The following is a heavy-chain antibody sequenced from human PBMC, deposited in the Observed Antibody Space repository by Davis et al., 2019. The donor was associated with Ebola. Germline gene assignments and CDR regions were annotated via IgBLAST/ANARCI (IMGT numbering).Heavy chain of an antibody. CDR2: IYYSGST. CDR1: GGSISSSSYY. D-gene: IGHD3-10*01. V-gene: IGHV4-39*01. J-gene: IGHJ4*02. Sequence: MPSETLSLTCTVSGGSISSSSYYWGWIRQPPGKGLEWIGSIYYSGSTYYNPSLKSRVTISVDTSKNQFSLKLSSVTAADTAVYYCARLTYYYGSGSYYKLKYYFDYWGQGTLVTVSS. CDR3: ARLTYYYGSGSYYKLKYYFDY.